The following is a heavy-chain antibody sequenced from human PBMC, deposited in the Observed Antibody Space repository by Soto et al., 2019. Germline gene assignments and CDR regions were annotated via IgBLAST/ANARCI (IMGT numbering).Heavy chain of an antibody. CDR1: GGSISSGDYY. J-gene: IGHJ5*02. D-gene: IGHD2-15*01. Sequence: SETLSLTCTVSGGSISSGDYYWSWIRQPPGKGLEWIGYIYYSGSTYYNPSLKSRVTISVDTTKNQFSLKLSSVTAADTAVYYCARDGLRSGGSVNWFDPWGQGTLVTVSS. CDR3: ARDGLRSGGSVNWFDP. V-gene: IGHV4-30-4*01. CDR2: IYYSGST.